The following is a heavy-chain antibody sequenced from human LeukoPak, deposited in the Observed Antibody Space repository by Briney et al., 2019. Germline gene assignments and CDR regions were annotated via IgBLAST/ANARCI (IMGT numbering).Heavy chain of an antibody. D-gene: IGHD5/OR15-5a*01. J-gene: IGHJ1*01. CDR3: AKGVSGAILAEYFQH. CDR1: GFTFSSYE. CDR2: ISGSGGRT. V-gene: IGHV3-23*01. Sequence: PGGSLRLSCAASGFTFSSYEMNWVRQAPGKGLEWVSGISGSGGRTYYADSVKGRFSISRDNSKNTLYLQMNSLRVGDTAVYYCAKGVSGAILAEYFQHWGQGTLVTVSS.